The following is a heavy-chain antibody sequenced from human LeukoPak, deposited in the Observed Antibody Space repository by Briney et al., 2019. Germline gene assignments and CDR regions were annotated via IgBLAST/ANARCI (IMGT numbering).Heavy chain of an antibody. D-gene: IGHD3-22*01. V-gene: IGHV1-2*02. CDR3: ARGALRYDSSGYYVH. J-gene: IGHJ4*02. Sequence: ASVKVSCKASGYTFTGYYMHWVRQAPGQGLEWVGWINPNSGGTNYAQKFQGRVTMTRDTSISTAYMELSRLRSDDTAVYYCARGALRYDSSGYYVHWGQGTLVTVSS. CDR2: INPNSGGT. CDR1: GYTFTGYY.